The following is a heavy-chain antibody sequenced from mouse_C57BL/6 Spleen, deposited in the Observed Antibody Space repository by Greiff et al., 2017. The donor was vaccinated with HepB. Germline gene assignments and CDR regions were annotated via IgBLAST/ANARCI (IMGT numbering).Heavy chain of an antibody. CDR3: ARRDDYDWYFDV. CDR1: GFTFSDYG. V-gene: IGHV5-17*01. CDR2: ISSGSSTI. Sequence: EVMLVESGGGLVKPGGSLKLSCAASGFTFSDYGMHWVRQAPEKGLEWVAYISSGSSTIYYADTVKGRFTISRDNAKNTLFLQMTSLRSEDTAMYYCARRDDYDWYFDVWGTGTTVTVSS. J-gene: IGHJ1*03. D-gene: IGHD2-4*01.